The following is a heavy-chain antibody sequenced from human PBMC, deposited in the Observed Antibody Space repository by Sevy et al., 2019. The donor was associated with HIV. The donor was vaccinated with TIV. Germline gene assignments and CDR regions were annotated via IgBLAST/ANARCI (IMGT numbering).Heavy chain of an antibody. Sequence: GGSLRLSCAASGLTLTTTGMSWVRQAPGKGLEWVAGVTGDGTTYYADSVRDRFTVSRDNSKNTLYQQLNSLRADDTAVFYCAGGDTTMITDLDYWGQGTLVTVSS. CDR2: VTGDGTT. CDR1: GLTLTTTG. V-gene: IGHV3-23*01. D-gene: IGHD3-16*01. J-gene: IGHJ4*02. CDR3: AGGDTTMITDLDY.